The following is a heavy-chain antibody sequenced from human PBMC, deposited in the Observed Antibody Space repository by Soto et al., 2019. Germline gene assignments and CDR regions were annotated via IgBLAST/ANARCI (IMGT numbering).Heavy chain of an antibody. J-gene: IGHJ3*02. V-gene: IGHV1-18*01. D-gene: IGHD6-19*01. CDR2: ISAYNGNT. Sequence: ASVKVSCKAPGYTFTSYGISWVRQAPGQGLEWMGWISAYNGNTNYAQKLQGRVTMTTDTSTSTAYMELRSLRSDDTAVHYCARYAGYSSGWYDLAFDIWGQGTMVTVSS. CDR1: GYTFTSYG. CDR3: ARYAGYSSGWYDLAFDI.